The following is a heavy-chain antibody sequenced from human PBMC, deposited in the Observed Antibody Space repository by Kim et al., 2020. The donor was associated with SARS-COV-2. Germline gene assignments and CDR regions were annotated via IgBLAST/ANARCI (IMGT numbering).Heavy chain of an antibody. V-gene: IGHV4-59*09. Sequence: PSLKSRVTISVDTSKNQFSLKLSSVTAADTAVYYCARGSQQLVFGRAFDIWGQGTMVTVSS. D-gene: IGHD6-13*01. J-gene: IGHJ3*02. CDR3: ARGSQQLVFGRAFDI.